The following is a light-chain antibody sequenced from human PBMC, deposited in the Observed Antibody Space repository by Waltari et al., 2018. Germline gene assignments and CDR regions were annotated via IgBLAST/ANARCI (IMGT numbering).Light chain of an antibody. CDR1: QSVSTY. CDR3: QKRSVLVT. J-gene: IGKJ4*01. Sequence: EIVFTQSSATLSLSLGDTATRSCRASQSVSTYLAWYQHNPGQAPRLLISDAFDRATGIPARVSGSGSETDFTLAISGLGPGDLAVDVCQKRSVLVTFGGATKVEIK. V-gene: IGKV3-11*01. CDR2: DAF.